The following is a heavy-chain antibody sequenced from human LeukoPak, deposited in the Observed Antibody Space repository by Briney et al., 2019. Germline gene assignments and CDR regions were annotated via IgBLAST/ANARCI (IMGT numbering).Heavy chain of an antibody. Sequence: ASVKVSCKASGGTLSSYAISWVRQAPGQGVEWMGGIIPIFGTANYAQKFQGRVTITADESTSTAYMELSSLRSEDTAVYYCARYCTNGVCYNWGQGTLVTVSS. V-gene: IGHV1-69*13. CDR3: ARYCTNGVCYN. CDR2: IIPIFGTA. J-gene: IGHJ4*02. CDR1: GGTLSSYA. D-gene: IGHD2-8*01.